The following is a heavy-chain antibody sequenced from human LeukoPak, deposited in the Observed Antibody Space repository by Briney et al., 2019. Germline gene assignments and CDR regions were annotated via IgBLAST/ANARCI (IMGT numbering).Heavy chain of an antibody. Sequence: GGPLRLSCAASGFTISSYAMSWVRQAPGKGLEWVSAISGSGGSTYYADSVKGRFTISRDNSKNTLYLQMNSLRAEDTAVYYCAKADGSGTYYYMDVWGKGTTVTVSS. D-gene: IGHD3-10*01. CDR2: ISGSGGST. CDR1: GFTISSYA. J-gene: IGHJ6*03. CDR3: AKADGSGTYYYMDV. V-gene: IGHV3-23*01.